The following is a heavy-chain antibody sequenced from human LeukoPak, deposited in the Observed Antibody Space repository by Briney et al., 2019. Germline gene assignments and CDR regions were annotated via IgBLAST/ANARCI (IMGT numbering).Heavy chain of an antibody. Sequence: SETLSLTCTVSGGSISSGSYYWGWIRQPPGKGLEWIGSIYYSGSTYYNPSLKSRVTISVDTSKNQFSLKLSSVTAADTAVYYCARAPCTNGVCYRYFDYWGQGTLVTVSS. CDR2: IYYSGST. CDR1: GGSISSGSYY. J-gene: IGHJ4*02. CDR3: ARAPCTNGVCYRYFDY. D-gene: IGHD2-8*01. V-gene: IGHV4-39*07.